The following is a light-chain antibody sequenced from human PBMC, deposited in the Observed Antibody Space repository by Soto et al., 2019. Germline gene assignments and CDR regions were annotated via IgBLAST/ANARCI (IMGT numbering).Light chain of an antibody. CDR2: GAS. CDR3: QQYRIWPRT. CDR1: QSVNSN. J-gene: IGKJ1*01. Sequence: EIVIRYPPSTLSVSQGERTTLSCRASQSVNSNLAWYQQKPGQAPRLLIYGASNRATGIPARFSGSGSGTEFTLTISSLQSEDFAVYSCQQYRIWPRTFGQGTKVDIK. V-gene: IGKV3-15*01.